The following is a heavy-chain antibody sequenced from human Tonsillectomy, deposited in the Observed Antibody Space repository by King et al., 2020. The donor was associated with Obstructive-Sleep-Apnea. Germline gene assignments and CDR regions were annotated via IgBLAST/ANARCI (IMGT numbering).Heavy chain of an antibody. Sequence: QLQESGPGLVKPSETLSLTCTVSGGSISNYYWSWIRQPQGKGLEWMGCIYYSGGTNYNPSLKIRVTISVDTSKNQFSLNLSSVTAADTAVYYCARGGYYYFDYWGQGTLATVSS. J-gene: IGHJ4*02. V-gene: IGHV4-59*08. CDR3: ARGGYYYFDY. CDR2: IYYSGGT. D-gene: IGHD3-22*01. CDR1: GGSISNYY.